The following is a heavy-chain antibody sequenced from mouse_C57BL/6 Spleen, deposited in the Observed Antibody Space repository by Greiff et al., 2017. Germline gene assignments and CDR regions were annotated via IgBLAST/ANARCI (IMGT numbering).Heavy chain of an antibody. CDR2: IDPETGGT. D-gene: IGHD1-1*01. V-gene: IGHV1-15*01. CDR3: TSKGITTVVASDV. Sequence: QVQLQQSGAELVRPGASVTLSCKASGYTFTDYEMHWVKQTPVHGLEWIGAIDPETGGTAYNQKFKGKAILTADKSSSTAYMELRSLTSEDSAVYYCTSKGITTVVASDVWGTGTTVTVSS. J-gene: IGHJ1*03. CDR1: GYTFTDYE.